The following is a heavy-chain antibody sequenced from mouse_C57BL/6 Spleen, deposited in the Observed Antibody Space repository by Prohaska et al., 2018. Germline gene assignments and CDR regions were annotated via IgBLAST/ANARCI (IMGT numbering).Heavy chain of an antibody. D-gene: IGHD2-3*01. J-gene: IGHJ3*01. CDR1: GYTFTSYW. CDR3: ARSGGYSSWFAY. V-gene: IGHV1-59*01. CDR2: IDPSDSYT. Sequence: QVQLQQPGAELVRPGTSVKLSCKASGYTFTSYWMHWVKQRPGQGLEWIGVIDPSDSYTNYNQKFKGNATLTVDTSSSTAYRQLSSLTSEDSAVYYCARSGGYSSWFAYWGQGTLVTVSA.